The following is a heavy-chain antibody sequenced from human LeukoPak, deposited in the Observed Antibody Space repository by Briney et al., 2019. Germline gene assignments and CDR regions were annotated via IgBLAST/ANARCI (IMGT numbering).Heavy chain of an antibody. V-gene: IGHV3-53*01. Sequence: PGGSLRLSCAASGFTVSSNYMSWVRQAPGKGLEWVSVIYSGGSTYYADSVKGRFTISRDNANNSLFLQMNSLRDEDTAVYYCARGEDTAVITGGYNWFDPWGQGTLVTVSS. J-gene: IGHJ5*02. CDR2: IYSGGST. CDR3: ARGEDTAVITGGYNWFDP. CDR1: GFTVSSNY. D-gene: IGHD5-18*01.